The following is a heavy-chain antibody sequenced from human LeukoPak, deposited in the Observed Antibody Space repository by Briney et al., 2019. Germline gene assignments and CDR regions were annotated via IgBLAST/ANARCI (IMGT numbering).Heavy chain of an antibody. CDR1: GFTFSSYW. V-gene: IGHV3-74*01. Sequence: PGGSLRLSCAASGFTFSSYWMHWVRQTPGKGLVWVSRVSPDGSTTYYADSVKGRFTISRDNAKNSLYLQMNSLRAEDTAVYYCARDCSYGSLDYWGQGTLVTVSS. D-gene: IGHD3-10*01. CDR2: VSPDGSTT. J-gene: IGHJ4*02. CDR3: ARDCSYGSLDY.